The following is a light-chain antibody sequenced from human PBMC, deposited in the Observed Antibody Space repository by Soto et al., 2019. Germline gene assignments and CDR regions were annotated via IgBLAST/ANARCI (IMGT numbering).Light chain of an antibody. V-gene: IGLV3-1*01. CDR1: ELGDKY. CDR3: QAWDRSTNV. Sequence: SYELTQPPSVSVSPGQTARVTCSGHELGDKYVCWFQQKPGQSPVLVMYEDNKRPSGIPERFSGSNSGNTATLTISGTQAMDEGDYYCQAWDRSTNVFGTGTKVTVL. CDR2: EDN. J-gene: IGLJ1*01.